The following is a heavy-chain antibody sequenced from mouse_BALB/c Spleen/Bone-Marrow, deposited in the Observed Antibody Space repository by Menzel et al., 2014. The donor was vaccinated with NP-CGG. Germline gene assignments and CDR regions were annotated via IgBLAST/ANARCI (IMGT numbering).Heavy chain of an antibody. V-gene: IGHV14-1*02. D-gene: IGHD3-2*01. Sequence: VQLQHPGAELVRPGALVKLSCKASGFNIKDYYMHWVKQRPEQGLEWIGWIDPENGNTIYDPKFRGKASITPDTSSNTAYLQLSSLTSEDTAVYYCARWDSSGYVGFAYWGQGTLVTVSA. CDR1: GFNIKDYY. CDR3: ARWDSSGYVGFAY. CDR2: IDPENGNT. J-gene: IGHJ3*01.